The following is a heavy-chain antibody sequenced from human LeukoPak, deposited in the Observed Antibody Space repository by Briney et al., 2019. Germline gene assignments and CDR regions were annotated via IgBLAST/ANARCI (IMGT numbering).Heavy chain of an antibody. CDR1: GGSISSYY. V-gene: IGHV4-4*07. CDR3: ARQEYSSSDFDY. D-gene: IGHD6-6*01. CDR2: IYTSGGT. Sequence: SETLSLTCTVSGGSISSYYWSWIRQPAGKGLEWIGRIYTSGGTNYNPSLKSRVTMSVDTSKNQFSLKLSSVTAADTAVYYCARQEYSSSDFDYWGQGTLVTVSS. J-gene: IGHJ4*02.